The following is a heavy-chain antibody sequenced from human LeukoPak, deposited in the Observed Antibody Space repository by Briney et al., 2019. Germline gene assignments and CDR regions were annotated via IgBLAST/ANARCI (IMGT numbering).Heavy chain of an antibody. CDR3: ARAGFSSGSYFDY. V-gene: IGHV4-34*01. CDR2: INHSGST. D-gene: IGHD1-26*01. Sequence: PSETLSLTCAVYGGSFSGYYWSWIRQPPGKGLEWIGEINHSGSTNYNPSLKSRVTISVDTSKNQFSLKLSSVTAADTAVYYCARAGFSSGSYFDYWGQGTLVTVSS. CDR1: GGSFSGYY. J-gene: IGHJ4*02.